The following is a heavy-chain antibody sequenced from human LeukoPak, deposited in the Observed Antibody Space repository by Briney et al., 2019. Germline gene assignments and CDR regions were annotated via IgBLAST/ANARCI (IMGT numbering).Heavy chain of an antibody. D-gene: IGHD3-10*01. CDR2: ISSSGSTI. CDR1: GFTFSDYY. J-gene: IGHJ4*02. V-gene: IGHV3-11*01. CDR3: ARAPGRGRYYFDY. Sequence: GGSLRLSCAASGFTFSDYYMSWIRQAPGKGLEWVSYISSSGSTIYYADSVKGRFTISKDNAKNSLYLQMNSLRAEDTAVYYCARAPGRGRYYFDYWGQGTLVTVSS.